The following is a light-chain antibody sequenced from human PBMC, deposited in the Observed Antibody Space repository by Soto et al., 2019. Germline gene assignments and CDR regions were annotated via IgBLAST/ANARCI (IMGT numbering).Light chain of an antibody. Sequence: QSALTQPASVSGSPGQSITISCTGTSSDVGGYDYVSWYQQHPGKTPKLIIYEVSNRPSGISNRFSGSKSAYTASLTISGLQTEDEADYYCRSYTSGSAWVFGGGTKLTVL. V-gene: IGLV2-14*01. CDR2: EVS. CDR3: RSYTSGSAWV. CDR1: SSDVGGYDY. J-gene: IGLJ3*02.